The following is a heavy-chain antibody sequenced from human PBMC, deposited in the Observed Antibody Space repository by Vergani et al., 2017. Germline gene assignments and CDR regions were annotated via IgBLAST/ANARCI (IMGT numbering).Heavy chain of an antibody. CDR2: VFRNWNV. J-gene: IGHJ2*01. D-gene: IGHD4-23*01. CDR1: GASIDSFY. CDR3: ARDFGGEWYFDL. V-gene: IGHV4-4*08. Sequence: VLLQEPGPGLVTPSETLSLKCSVSGASIDSFYWSLIRQSPGKGLEWVGYVFRNWNVNYIPSFNFRVAIDPYKNELSLRVTSVTAADTAVYYCARDFGGEWYFDLWGRGAAVTVSS.